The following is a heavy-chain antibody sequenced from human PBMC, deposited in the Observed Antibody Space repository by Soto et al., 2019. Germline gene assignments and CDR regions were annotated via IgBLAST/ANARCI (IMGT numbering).Heavy chain of an antibody. D-gene: IGHD1-26*01. J-gene: IGHJ4*02. CDR3: ARSFSDSYYDLDF. CDR1: GFTFDDYA. Sequence: GGSLRLSCAASGFTFDDYAMNWVRQTPGKGLEWVSGISWNSASMDYADSVKDRFSISRDNVENSLYLQMNILKIEDTAFYYCARSFSDSYYDLDFWGQGTLVTVSS. V-gene: IGHV3-9*01. CDR2: ISWNSASM.